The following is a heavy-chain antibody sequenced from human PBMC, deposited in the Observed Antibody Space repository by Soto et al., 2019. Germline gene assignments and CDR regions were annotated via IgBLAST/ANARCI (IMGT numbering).Heavy chain of an antibody. D-gene: IGHD1-26*01. J-gene: IGHJ6*02. CDR1: GGSISSGDYY. V-gene: IGHV4-30-4*01. CDR2: IYYSGST. CDR3: ARDARAWAGMDV. Sequence: PSETLSLTCTVSGGSISSGDYYWSWIRQPPGKGLEWIGYIYYSGSTYYNPSLKSRVTISVDTSKNQFSLKLSSVTAADTAVYYCARDARAWAGMDVWGQGTTVTVSS.